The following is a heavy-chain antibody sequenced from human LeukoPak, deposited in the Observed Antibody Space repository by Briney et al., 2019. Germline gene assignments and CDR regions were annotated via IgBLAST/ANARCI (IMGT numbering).Heavy chain of an antibody. Sequence: GRSLRLSCAASGFTFSSYAMHWVRQAPGKGLEWVAVISYDGSNKYYADSVKGRFTISRDNSKNTLYLQMNSLRAEDTAVYYCAKIFSGSYWGYFDYWGQGTLVTVSS. V-gene: IGHV3-30-3*02. D-gene: IGHD1-26*01. CDR2: ISYDGSNK. CDR1: GFTFSSYA. J-gene: IGHJ4*02. CDR3: AKIFSGSYWGYFDY.